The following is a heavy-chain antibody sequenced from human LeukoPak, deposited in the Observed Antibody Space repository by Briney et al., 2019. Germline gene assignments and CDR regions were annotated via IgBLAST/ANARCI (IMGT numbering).Heavy chain of an antibody. CDR3: ARGRGMTTVTYFDY. CDR1: GYTFTSYG. CDR2: INPNRGGT. J-gene: IGHJ4*02. Sequence: ASVKVSCKASGYTFTSYGISWVRQAPGQGLEWMGWINPNRGGTNCPQKFQGRVTMTRDTSISTAYLEVSSLTSDDTAVYFCARGRGMTTVTYFDYWGQGILVTVSS. V-gene: IGHV1-2*02. D-gene: IGHD4-17*01.